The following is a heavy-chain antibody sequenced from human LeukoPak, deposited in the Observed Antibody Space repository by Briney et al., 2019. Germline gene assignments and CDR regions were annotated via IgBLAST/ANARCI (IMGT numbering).Heavy chain of an antibody. D-gene: IGHD6-13*01. V-gene: IGHV4-59*01. CDR1: GGSTSSYY. J-gene: IGHJ6*02. CDR2: VYYSGST. Sequence: SETLSLTCTVSGGSTSSYYWSWIRQPPGKGLEWIGYVYYSGSTNYNPSLKSRVTISVDTSKSQFSVKLSSVTAADTAVYYCARDRIAAAGTHYYYYGMDVWGQGTTVTVSS. CDR3: ARDRIAAAGTHYYYYGMDV.